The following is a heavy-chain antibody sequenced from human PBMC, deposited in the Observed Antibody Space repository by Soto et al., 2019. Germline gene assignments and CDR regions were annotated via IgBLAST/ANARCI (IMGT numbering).Heavy chain of an antibody. CDR2: ISSSGSTI. Sequence: GGSLRLSCAASGFTVSNKYMSWIRQAPGKGLEWVSYISSSGSTIYYADSVKGRFTISRDNAKNSLYLQMNSLRAEDTAVYYCARDLNSDYYDSSGYDYWGQGTLVTVSS. CDR1: GFTVSNKY. D-gene: IGHD3-22*01. CDR3: ARDLNSDYYDSSGYDY. J-gene: IGHJ4*02. V-gene: IGHV3-11*01.